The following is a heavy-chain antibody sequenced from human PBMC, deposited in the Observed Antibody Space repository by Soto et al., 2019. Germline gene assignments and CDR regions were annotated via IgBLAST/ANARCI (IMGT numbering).Heavy chain of an antibody. D-gene: IGHD1-26*01. CDR3: PKDKALGRATSIWVY. J-gene: IGHJ4*01. Sequence: PGGSLRLSCAASGFTFSSYAMSWVRQAPGKGLEWVSAISGSGGSTYYADSVKGRFTISRDSSKNTLYLQMNSLRAEDTAVYYCPKDKALGRATSIWVYWGHGTLVTVSS. CDR2: ISGSGGST. V-gene: IGHV3-23*01. CDR1: GFTFSSYA.